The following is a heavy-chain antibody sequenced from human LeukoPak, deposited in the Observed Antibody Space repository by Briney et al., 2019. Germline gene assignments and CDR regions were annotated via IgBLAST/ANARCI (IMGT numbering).Heavy chain of an antibody. CDR2: ISGSGGST. CDR1: GFTFSSYA. D-gene: IGHD2-15*01. Sequence: GGSLRLSCAASGFTFSSYAMSWVRQAPGKGLEWVSAISGSGGSTYYADSVKGRFTISRDNSKNTLYLQMNSLRAEDTAVYYCAKDLRAGALLPNFVYWGQGTLVTVTS. J-gene: IGHJ4*02. CDR3: AKDLRAGALLPNFVY. V-gene: IGHV3-23*01.